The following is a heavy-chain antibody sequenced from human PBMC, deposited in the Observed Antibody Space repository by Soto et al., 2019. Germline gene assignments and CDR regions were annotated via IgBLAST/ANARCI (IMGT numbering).Heavy chain of an antibody. Sequence: GGSLRLSCAASGLTFSGSAMHWVRQASGKGLEWVGRIRSKANSYATAYAASVKGRFTISRDDSKNTAYLQMNSLKTEDTAVYYCTRRDGYNAFDIWGQGTMVTVSS. D-gene: IGHD2-21*01. J-gene: IGHJ3*02. V-gene: IGHV3-73*01. CDR3: TRRDGYNAFDI. CDR2: IRSKANSYAT. CDR1: GLTFSGSA.